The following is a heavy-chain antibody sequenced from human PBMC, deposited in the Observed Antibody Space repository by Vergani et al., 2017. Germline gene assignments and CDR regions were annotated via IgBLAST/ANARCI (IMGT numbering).Heavy chain of an antibody. D-gene: IGHD4-23*01. J-gene: IGHJ5*02. V-gene: IGHV2-5*01. CDR1: GFSLSTSGVG. Sequence: QITLKESGPTLVKPTQTLTLTCTFSGFSLSTSGVGVGWIRQPPGKALEWLALIYWNDDKRYSPSLKSRLTITKDTSKSQVVLTMTNMDPVDTATYYCXHFYGGNGFRWFDPWGQGTLVTVSS. CDR2: IYWNDDK. CDR3: XHFYGGNGFRWFDP.